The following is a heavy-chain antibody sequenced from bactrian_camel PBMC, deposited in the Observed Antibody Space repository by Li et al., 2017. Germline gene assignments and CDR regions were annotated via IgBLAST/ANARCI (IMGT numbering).Heavy chain of an antibody. CDR1: GFSFEGSG. J-gene: IGHJ4*01. CDR2: LNQDGTT. D-gene: IGHD2*01. V-gene: IGHV3S55*01. Sequence: HVQLVESGGGSVQAGESLRLSCEASGFSFEGSGMGWYRGPGTECELVARLNQDGTTDYADSVKGRFTISQNNAKNALYLLMNSLKPDDTAVYYCAAPAFARGEFYYPGRFRYWGQGTQVT. CDR3: AAPAFARGEFYYPGRFRY.